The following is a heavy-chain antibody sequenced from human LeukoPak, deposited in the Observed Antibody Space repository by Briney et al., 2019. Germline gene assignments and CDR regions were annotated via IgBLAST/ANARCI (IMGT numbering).Heavy chain of an antibody. CDR1: GGSISSYY. V-gene: IGHV4-59*01. Sequence: SETLSLTCTVSGGSISSYYWSRIRQPPGKGLEWIGYIYYSGSTNYNPSPKSRVTISVDTSKNQFSLKLSSVTAADTAVYYCARDIAVAGTYAFDIWGQGTMVTVSS. D-gene: IGHD6-19*01. CDR2: IYYSGST. CDR3: ARDIAVAGTYAFDI. J-gene: IGHJ3*02.